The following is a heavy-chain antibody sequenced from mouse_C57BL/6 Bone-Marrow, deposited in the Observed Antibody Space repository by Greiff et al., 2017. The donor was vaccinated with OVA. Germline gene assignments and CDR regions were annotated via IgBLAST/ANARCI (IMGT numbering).Heavy chain of an antibody. CDR1: GYTFTSYW. CDR2: IDPSDSYT. Sequence: QVQLQQPGAELVRPGTSVTLSCKASGYTFTSYWMHWVKQRPGQGLEWIGVIDPSDSYTNYNQKFKGKATLTVDTSSSTAYMQLSSLTSEDSAVYYCARRRWLPAYFDYWGQGTTLTVSS. CDR3: ARRRWLPAYFDY. V-gene: IGHV1-59*01. J-gene: IGHJ2*01. D-gene: IGHD2-2*01.